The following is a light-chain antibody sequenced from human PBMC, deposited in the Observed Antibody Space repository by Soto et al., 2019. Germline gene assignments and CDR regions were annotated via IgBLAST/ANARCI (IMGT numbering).Light chain of an antibody. CDR2: TNN. Sequence: QSVLTQPPSASGTPGQRVTISCSGSSSNIGSNTVNWYQQLPGTAPKLLIYTNNQRPSGVPDRFSGSRSGTSASLAISRLQSGDEADYYCASWDDSLNAYVFGTGTKLTVL. CDR3: ASWDDSLNAYV. V-gene: IGLV1-44*01. J-gene: IGLJ1*01. CDR1: SSNIGSNT.